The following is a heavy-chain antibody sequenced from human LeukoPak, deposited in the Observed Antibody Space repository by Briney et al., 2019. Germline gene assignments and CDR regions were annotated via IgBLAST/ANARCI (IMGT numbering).Heavy chain of an antibody. CDR1: GGSISSSSYY. CDR3: ARENFTNDYDSSGYPDYFDY. V-gene: IGHV4-39*02. Sequence: TLSLTCTVSGGSISSSSYYWGWIRQPPGKGLEWIGSIYYSGSTYYNPSLKSRVTISVDTSKNQFSLKLRSVTAADTAVYYCARENFTNDYDSSGYPDYFDYWGQGTLVTVSS. D-gene: IGHD3-22*01. CDR2: IYYSGST. J-gene: IGHJ4*02.